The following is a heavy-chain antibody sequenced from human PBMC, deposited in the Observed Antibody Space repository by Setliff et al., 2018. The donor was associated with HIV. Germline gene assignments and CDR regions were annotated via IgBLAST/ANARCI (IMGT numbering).Heavy chain of an antibody. V-gene: IGHV1-69*13. D-gene: IGHD2-15*01. CDR2: IIPIFGTP. CDR1: GDTFTSHA. CDR3: ARDSRDIVVVIAPEPEPYYYYGMDV. Sequence: SVKVSCKASGDTFTSHAISWVRQAPGQRLEWMGGIIPIFGTPNYAQKFKGRLTITADESTSTVYMELSSLRPGDTAVYYCARDSRDIVVVIAPEPEPYYYYGMDVWGEGTTVTVSS. J-gene: IGHJ6*04.